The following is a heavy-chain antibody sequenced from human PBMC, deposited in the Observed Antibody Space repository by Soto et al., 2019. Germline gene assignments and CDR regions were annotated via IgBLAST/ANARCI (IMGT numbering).Heavy chain of an antibody. J-gene: IGHJ4*02. CDR3: AYRALYSGSYWDGGYFDD. D-gene: IGHD1-26*01. V-gene: IGHV2-5*02. CDR1: GFSLYTSRVG. CDR2: IYWDDDK. Sequence: QITLKESGPTRVKPTQTLALTCNFSGFSLYTSRVGVGWIRQPPGKALEWLVLIYWDDDKRYSPSLKSRLTITKDTSTNQVVLIMTDMDPVDTATYYCAYRALYSGSYWDGGYFDDWGQGTLVTVSS.